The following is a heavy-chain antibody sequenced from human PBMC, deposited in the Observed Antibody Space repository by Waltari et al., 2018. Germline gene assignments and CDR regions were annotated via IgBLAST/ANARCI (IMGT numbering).Heavy chain of an antibody. CDR3: ARDFRGRIIAARLGAFDI. J-gene: IGHJ3*02. CDR2: IYYSGST. D-gene: IGHD6-6*01. Sequence: QLQLQESGPGLVKPSETLSITCTVSGGSISSSSYYWGWIRQPPGKGLEWIGSIYYSGSTYYNPSLKSRVTISVDTSKNQFSLKLSSVTAADTAVYYCARDFRGRIIAARLGAFDIWGQGTMVTVSS. V-gene: IGHV4-39*07. CDR1: GGSISSSSYY.